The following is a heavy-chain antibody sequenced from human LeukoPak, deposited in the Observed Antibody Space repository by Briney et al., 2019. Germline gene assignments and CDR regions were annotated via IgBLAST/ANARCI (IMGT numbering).Heavy chain of an antibody. V-gene: IGHV3-74*01. Sequence: GGSLRLSCAASGFTFSSYWMHCVRQAPGKGLVWVSRINSDGTSTNYGDSVKGRFTISRDNAKNTLYLQINSLRAEDTAVYYCARCVGSYPYWYFDLWGRGTLVTVSS. J-gene: IGHJ2*01. CDR1: GFTFSSYW. D-gene: IGHD1-26*01. CDR3: ARCVGSYPYWYFDL. CDR2: INSDGTST.